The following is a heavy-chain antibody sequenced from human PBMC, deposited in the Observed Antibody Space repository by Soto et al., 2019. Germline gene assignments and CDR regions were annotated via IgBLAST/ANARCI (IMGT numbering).Heavy chain of an antibody. CDR3: ARHGGRRYDHVY. V-gene: IGHV4-59*08. Sequence: SETLCLTWTGSGAFGTGCFWGWIRQPPGKGLEWIGYVFYTGSTSYSPSLKSRLTKSVETSKNQISLSLSSVTAAATATYYCARHGGRRYDHVYSGQGAPATVSS. J-gene: IGHJ1*01. CDR1: GAFGTGCF. D-gene: IGHD5-12*01. CDR2: VFYTGST.